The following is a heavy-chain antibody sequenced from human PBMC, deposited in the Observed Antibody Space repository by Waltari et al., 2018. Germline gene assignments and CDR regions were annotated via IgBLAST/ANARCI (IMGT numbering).Heavy chain of an antibody. CDR3: VKDNYYDGSGYYPTPGY. V-gene: IGHV3-64D*06. CDR2: ISSNGGSI. Sequence: EVQLVESGGGLVQPGGSLGLSCSAAGFAFPCFRMHWARQAPGKGLEYVSTISSNGGSIYYADSVKDRFTISRDNSKNTLYLQMSSLRAEDTAVYYCVKDNYYDGSGYYPTPGYWGQGTLVTVSS. D-gene: IGHD3-22*01. CDR1: GFAFPCFR. J-gene: IGHJ4*02.